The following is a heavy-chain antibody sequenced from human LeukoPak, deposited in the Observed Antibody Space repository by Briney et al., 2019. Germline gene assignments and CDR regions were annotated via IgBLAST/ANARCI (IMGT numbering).Heavy chain of an antibody. V-gene: IGHV3-30*03. J-gene: IGHJ4*02. CDR1: GFAFSSYG. CDR2: ISYDGSNK. D-gene: IGHD3-3*01. Sequence: GRSLRLSCAASGFAFSSYGMHWVRQAPGKGLEWVAVISYDGSNKYYADSVKGRFTISRDNSKNTLYLQMNSLRAEDTAVYYCARGVTIFGVVRDYWGQGTLVTVSS. CDR3: ARGVTIFGVVRDY.